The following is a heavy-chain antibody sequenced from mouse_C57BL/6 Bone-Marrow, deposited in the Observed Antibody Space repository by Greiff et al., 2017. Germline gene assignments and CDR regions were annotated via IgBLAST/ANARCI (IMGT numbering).Heavy chain of an antibody. CDR3: ARDYYGSFAY. Sequence: VQLKESEGGLVQPGSSMKLSCTASGFTFSDYYMACVRQVPEKGLEWVANINYDGSSTYYLDSLKSRFIISRDNATNILYLQMSSLKSEDTATYYCARDYYGSFAYWGQGTLVTVSA. CDR2: INYDGSST. J-gene: IGHJ3*01. V-gene: IGHV5-16*01. D-gene: IGHD1-1*01. CDR1: GFTFSDYY.